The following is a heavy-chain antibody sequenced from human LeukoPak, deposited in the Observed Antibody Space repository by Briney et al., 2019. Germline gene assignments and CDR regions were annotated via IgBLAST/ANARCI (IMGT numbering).Heavy chain of an antibody. J-gene: IGHJ5*02. Sequence: GGSLRLSCAASAFTFSSYEMIWVRQAPGKGLEWVSYIGISGNTIYYADSVKGRFTISRDNARNSLYLQMNSLRAEDTALYYCARRWGGWFDPWGQGTLVTVSS. V-gene: IGHV3-48*03. CDR2: IGISGNTI. CDR3: ARRWGGWFDP. D-gene: IGHD3-16*01. CDR1: AFTFSSYE.